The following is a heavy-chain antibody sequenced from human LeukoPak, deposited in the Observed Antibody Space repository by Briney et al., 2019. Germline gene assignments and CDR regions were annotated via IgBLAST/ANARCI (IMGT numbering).Heavy chain of an antibody. CDR3: ARVPTYFDRVWGISETQEFDY. D-gene: IGHD3-16*01. CDR2: MNPNSGNR. Sequence: ASVRVSCKASGYTFTNYDINWVRQATGQALEWVGWMNPNSGNRGYAESFQGRDTMTMNTSVNTAYMELITLTSEDTAVYYCARVPTYFDRVWGISETQEFDYWGQGTLVTVSS. J-gene: IGHJ4*02. V-gene: IGHV1-8*01. CDR1: GYTFTNYD.